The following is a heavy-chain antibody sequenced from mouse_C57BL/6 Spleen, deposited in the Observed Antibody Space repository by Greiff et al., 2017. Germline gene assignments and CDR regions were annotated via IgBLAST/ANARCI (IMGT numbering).Heavy chain of an antibody. CDR3: ARWDYGSSSLFDY. V-gene: IGHV1-69*01. D-gene: IGHD1-1*01. J-gene: IGHJ2*01. CDR2: IDPSDSYT. CDR1: GYTFTSYW. Sequence: QVQLQQPGAELVMPGASVKLSCKASGYTFTSYWMHWVKQRPGQGLEWIGEIDPSDSYTNYNQKFKGKSTLTVDKSSSTAYMQLSSLTSEDSAVXYCARWDYGSSSLFDYWGQGTTRTVSS.